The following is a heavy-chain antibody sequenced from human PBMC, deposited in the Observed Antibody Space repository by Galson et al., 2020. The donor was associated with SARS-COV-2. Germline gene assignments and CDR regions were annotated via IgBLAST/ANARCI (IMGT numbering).Heavy chain of an antibody. J-gene: IGHJ4*02. CDR2: IYYSGST. Sequence: SETLSLTCTVPGGSISSYYWSWIRQPPGKGLEWIGYIYYSGSTNHNPSLKRRVTISVDTSKNQFSLKLSSVTAADTAVYYCARVIPGIAVAGYYFDYWGQGTLVTVSS. CDR3: ARVIPGIAVAGYYFDY. V-gene: IGHV4-59*13. D-gene: IGHD6-19*01. CDR1: GGSISSYY.